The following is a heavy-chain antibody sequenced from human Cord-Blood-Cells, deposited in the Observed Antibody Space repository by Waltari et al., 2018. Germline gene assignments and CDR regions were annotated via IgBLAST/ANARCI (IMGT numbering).Heavy chain of an antibody. Sequence: QVQLQESGPGLVKPSETLSLTCTVSGGSISSHYWSWIRQPPGKGLEWIGYIYYSGSTNYNPSLKSRVTISVDTSKNQFSLKLSCVTAADTAVYYCARGALAWGHFDYWGQGTLVTVSS. J-gene: IGHJ4*02. CDR1: GGSISSHY. D-gene: IGHD7-27*01. CDR2: IYYSGST. CDR3: ARGALAWGHFDY. V-gene: IGHV4-59*11.